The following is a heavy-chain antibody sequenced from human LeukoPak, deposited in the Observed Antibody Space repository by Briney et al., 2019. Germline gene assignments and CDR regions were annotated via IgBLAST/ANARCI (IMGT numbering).Heavy chain of an antibody. V-gene: IGHV1-2*02. J-gene: IGHJ5*02. CDR1: GYTFTSYY. CDR3: ASSLYAVSAAGT. CDR2: INPNSGGT. Sequence: ASVKVSCKASGYTFTSYYMHWVRQAPGQGLEWMGWINPNSGGTNYAQKFQGRVTMTRDTSISTAYMELSRLRSDDTAVYYCASSLYAVSAAGTWGQGTLVTVSS. D-gene: IGHD6-13*01.